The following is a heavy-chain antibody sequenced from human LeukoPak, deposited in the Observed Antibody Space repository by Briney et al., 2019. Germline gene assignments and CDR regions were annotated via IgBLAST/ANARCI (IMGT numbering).Heavy chain of an antibody. CDR1: GFTFSSYG. D-gene: IGHD3-3*01. Sequence: GRSLRLSCAASGFTFSSYGIHWVRQAPGKGLEWVAVIWYDGSNKYYADSVKGRFTISRDNSKNTLYLQMNSLRAEDTAVYYCAKDTVGMYDFWSGYSSQNWFDPWGQGTLVTVSS. V-gene: IGHV3-33*06. J-gene: IGHJ5*02. CDR3: AKDTVGMYDFWSGYSSQNWFDP. CDR2: IWYDGSNK.